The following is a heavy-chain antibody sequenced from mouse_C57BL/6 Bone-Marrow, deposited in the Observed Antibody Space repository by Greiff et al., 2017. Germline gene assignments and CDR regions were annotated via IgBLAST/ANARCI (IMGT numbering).Heavy chain of an antibody. Sequence: SGAELARPGASVKLSCKASGYTFTSYGISWVKQRTGQGLEWIGEIYPRSGNTYYNEKFKGKATLTADKSSSTAYMELRSLTSEDSAVYFCAREGDCHWYFDVWGTGTTVTVSS. J-gene: IGHJ1*03. CDR1: GYTFTSYG. CDR3: AREGDCHWYFDV. CDR2: IYPRSGNT. V-gene: IGHV1-81*01.